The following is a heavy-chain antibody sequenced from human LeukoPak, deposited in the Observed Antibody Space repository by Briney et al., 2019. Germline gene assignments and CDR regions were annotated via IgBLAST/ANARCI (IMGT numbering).Heavy chain of an antibody. V-gene: IGHV4-39*02. Sequence: PSETLSLTCTVSGGSISSSSYYWGWIRQPPGKGLEWIGSIYYSGSTYYNPSLKSRVTISVDTSKNQFSLKLSSVTAADTAVYFCAREVNEMVRGVTDDAFDLWGQGTMVTVSS. J-gene: IGHJ3*01. CDR2: IYYSGST. D-gene: IGHD3-10*01. CDR3: AREVNEMVRGVTDDAFDL. CDR1: GGSISSSSYY.